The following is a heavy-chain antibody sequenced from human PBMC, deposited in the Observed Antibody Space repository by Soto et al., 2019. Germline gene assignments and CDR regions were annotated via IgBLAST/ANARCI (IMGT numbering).Heavy chain of an antibody. Sequence: QVQLVESGGGVVQPGRSLRLSCAASGFTFSSYGMHWVRQAPGKALEWVATISYDGSNKYYADSVKGRFTISRDNSKNTLYVQMNNLRADDTAVYYCGGGYYFGDYWGQGTLVTVSS. J-gene: IGHJ4*02. V-gene: IGHV3-30*03. CDR1: GFTFSSYG. CDR3: GGGYYFGDY. D-gene: IGHD3-10*01. CDR2: ISYDGSNK.